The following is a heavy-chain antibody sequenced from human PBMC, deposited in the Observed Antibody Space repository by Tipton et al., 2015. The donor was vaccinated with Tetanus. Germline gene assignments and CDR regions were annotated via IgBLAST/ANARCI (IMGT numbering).Heavy chain of an antibody. CDR2: IYHSGST. V-gene: IGHV4-38-2*02. CDR1: GYSISSGYY. J-gene: IGHJ4*02. CDR3: ARDQLRYFDWLLIPLDY. Sequence: LSLTCAVSGYSISSGYYWGWIRQPPGKGLEWIGSIYHSGSTYYNPPLKSRVTISVDTSKNHFSLKLSSVTAADTAVYYCARDQLRYFDWLLIPLDYWGQGTLVTVSS. D-gene: IGHD3-9*01.